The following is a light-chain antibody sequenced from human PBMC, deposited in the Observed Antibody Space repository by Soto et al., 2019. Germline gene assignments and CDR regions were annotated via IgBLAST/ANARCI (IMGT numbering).Light chain of an antibody. Sequence: DVVMTQSPLSLPVTLGQPASISCRSSQSLIHSDGDTYLNWFQQRPGKSPRRLIYKVSDRHSGVTERFSGSGSGTDFTLKISRVEAEDVGVYYCMQGTRWPWTFGQGTEVEIK. CDR1: QSLIHSDGDTY. CDR3: MQGTRWPWT. CDR2: KVS. J-gene: IGKJ1*01. V-gene: IGKV2-30*02.